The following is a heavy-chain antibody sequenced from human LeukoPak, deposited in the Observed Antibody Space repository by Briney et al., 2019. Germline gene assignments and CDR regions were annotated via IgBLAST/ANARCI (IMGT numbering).Heavy chain of an antibody. Sequence: SETLSLTCAVYGGSFSGYYWSWIRQPPGKGLEWIGEINHSGSTNYNPSLKSRVTISVDTSKNQFSLKLSSVTAADTAVYYCARGPQRASDIWGQGTMVTVSS. V-gene: IGHV4-34*01. CDR2: INHSGST. CDR3: ARGPQRASDI. J-gene: IGHJ3*02. CDR1: GGSFSGYY.